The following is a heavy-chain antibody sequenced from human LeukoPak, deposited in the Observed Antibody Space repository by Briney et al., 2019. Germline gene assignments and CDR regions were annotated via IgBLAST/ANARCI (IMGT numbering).Heavy chain of an antibody. CDR3: ARGSAMAQKQLVRHFDS. CDR1: GYTFTIYG. Sequence: ASVTVSYKASGYTFTIYGIGWVRQAPGQGLEWMGWISAYNGNTKYAQKLQDRVTMPTDTSTTTAYMEVRSLTSADTAVYYCARGSAMAQKQLVRHFDSWGQGTLVIVSS. D-gene: IGHD6-6*01. J-gene: IGHJ4*02. V-gene: IGHV1-18*01. CDR2: ISAYNGNT.